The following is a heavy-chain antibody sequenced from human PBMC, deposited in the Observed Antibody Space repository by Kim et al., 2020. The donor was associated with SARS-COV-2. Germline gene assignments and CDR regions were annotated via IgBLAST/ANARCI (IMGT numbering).Heavy chain of an antibody. CDR1: GYTFTSYG. V-gene: IGHV1-18*01. CDR2: ISGYNGKT. CDR3: ARDVVSYVSDY. Sequence: ASVKVSCKASGYTFTSYGISWVRQAPGQGLEWMGWISGYNGKTNYVEKFQGRVTMTTDTSTSTVYMELRSLRSDDTAVYYCARDVVSYVSDYWGQGTLVTVSS. J-gene: IGHJ4*02. D-gene: IGHD1-26*01.